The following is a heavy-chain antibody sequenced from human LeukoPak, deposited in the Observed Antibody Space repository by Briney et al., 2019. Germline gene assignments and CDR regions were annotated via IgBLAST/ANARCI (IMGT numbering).Heavy chain of an antibody. D-gene: IGHD3-9*01. Sequence: PGGSLRLSCAASGFTFSSYAMSWVRQAPGKGLEWVSAISGSGGSTYYADSVKGRFTISRDNSKNTLYLQMNSLRAEDTAVYYCAKEDQVRYYDILTGPDYWGQGTLVTVSS. CDR2: ISGSGGST. V-gene: IGHV3-23*01. CDR1: GFTFSSYA. CDR3: AKEDQVRYYDILTGPDY. J-gene: IGHJ4*02.